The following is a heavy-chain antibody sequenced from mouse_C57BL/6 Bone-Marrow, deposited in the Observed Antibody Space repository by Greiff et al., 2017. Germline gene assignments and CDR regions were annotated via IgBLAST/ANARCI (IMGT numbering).Heavy chain of an antibody. CDR2: INPSNGGT. Sequence: VQLQQPGTELVKPGASVKLSCKASGYTFTSYWMHWVKQRPGQGLEWIGNINPSNGGTNYNEKFKSKATLTVDKSSSTAYMQLSSLTSEDSAVYYCARSSGNYGRAMDYWGQGTSVTVSS. D-gene: IGHD2-1*01. V-gene: IGHV1-53*01. CDR1: GYTFTSYW. J-gene: IGHJ4*01. CDR3: ARSSGNYGRAMDY.